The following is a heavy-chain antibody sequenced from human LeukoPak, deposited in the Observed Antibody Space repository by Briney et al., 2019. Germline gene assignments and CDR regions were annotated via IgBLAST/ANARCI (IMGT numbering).Heavy chain of an antibody. CDR3: AGGRRTTVTRGGGCGY. D-gene: IGHD4-17*01. Sequence: GGSLRLSCAASGFTFSSYAMSWVRQAPGKGLDWVSGISTSGGSTYHADSVKGWFTISRDNSKNTLYLQMNSLRAEDTAVYYCAGGRRTTVTRGGGCGYWGQGTLVTVSS. V-gene: IGHV3-23*01. CDR2: ISTSGGST. CDR1: GFTFSSYA. J-gene: IGHJ4*02.